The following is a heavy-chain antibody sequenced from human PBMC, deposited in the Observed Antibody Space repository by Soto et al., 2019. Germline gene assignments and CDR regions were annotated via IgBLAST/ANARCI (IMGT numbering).Heavy chain of an antibody. J-gene: IGHJ3*02. V-gene: IGHV3-13*01. D-gene: IGHD5-12*01. CDR3: ARASSVTSGYSGYDYAYDAFDI. CDR2: IGTAGDT. Sequence: GGSLRLSCAASGFTFSSYDMHWVRQATGKGLEWVSAIGTAGDTYYPGSVKGRFTISRENSKNSLYLQMTSLRAGDTAGYYCARASSVTSGYSGYDYAYDAFDIWGQGTMVTVSS. CDR1: GFTFSSYD.